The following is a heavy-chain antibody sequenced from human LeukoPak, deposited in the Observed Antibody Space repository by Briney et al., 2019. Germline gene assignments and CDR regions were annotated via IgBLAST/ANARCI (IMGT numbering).Heavy chain of an antibody. D-gene: IGHD2-2*01. J-gene: IGHJ4*02. V-gene: IGHV1-69*13. CDR2: IIPIFGTA. Sequence: ASVKVSCTASGGTFSSYAISWVRQAPGQGLEWMGGIIPIFGTANYAQKFQGRITITADESTSTACMELSSLRSEDTAVYYCAISCSSTSCYGYWGQGTLVTVSS. CDR3: AISCSSTSCYGY. CDR1: GGTFSSYA.